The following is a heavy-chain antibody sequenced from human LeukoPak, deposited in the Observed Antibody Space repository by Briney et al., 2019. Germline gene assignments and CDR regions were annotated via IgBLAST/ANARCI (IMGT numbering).Heavy chain of an antibody. CDR1: GFTVSSNY. Sequence: GGSLRLSCAASGFTVSSNYMSWVRQAPGKGLEWVSVIYSGGSTYYADSVKGRFTISRDNSKNTLYLQMNSLRAEDTAVYFCAKCDTYCTSGSCHEHYYYYMDVWGKGTTVTVSS. J-gene: IGHJ6*03. CDR3: AKCDTYCTSGSCHEHYYYYMDV. CDR2: IYSGGST. D-gene: IGHD2-15*01. V-gene: IGHV3-53*01.